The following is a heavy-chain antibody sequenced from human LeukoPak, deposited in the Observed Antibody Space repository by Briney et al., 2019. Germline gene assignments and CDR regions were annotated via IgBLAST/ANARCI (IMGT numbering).Heavy chain of an antibody. D-gene: IGHD3-3*01. CDR1: GYSFTSSW. V-gene: IGHV5-51*01. CDR2: INPGDSDT. J-gene: IGHJ6*02. Sequence: GESLKISCQASGYSFTSSWIGWARQMPGKGLEWMAIINPGDSDTRYSPSFQGQVTISADKSISTAYLQWSSLKASDTAMYYCARTYITTVDFWSGYNYYYGMDVWGQGTTVTVSS. CDR3: ARTYITTVDFWSGYNYYYGMDV.